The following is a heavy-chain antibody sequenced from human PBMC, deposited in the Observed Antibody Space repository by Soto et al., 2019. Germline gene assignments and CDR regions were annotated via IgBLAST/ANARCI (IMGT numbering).Heavy chain of an antibody. CDR1: GFTFSSYA. V-gene: IGHV3-30*18. D-gene: IGHD6-19*01. CDR2: LSYDGINK. CDR3: VKDGFSGWSDYFFDY. Sequence: QVHLVESGGGVVQPGRSLRLSCAASGFTFSSYAMHWVRRTPGKGLECVALLSYDGINKYYADSVKGRFTVSRDNSKSRLYLQMNSLSPEDTVVYYCVKDGFSGWSDYFFDYWGQGTLVTVSS. J-gene: IGHJ4*02.